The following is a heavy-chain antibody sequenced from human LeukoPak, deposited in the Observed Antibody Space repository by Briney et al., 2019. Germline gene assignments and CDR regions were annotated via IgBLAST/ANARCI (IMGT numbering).Heavy chain of an antibody. CDR3: ARAVYGTSGYYIDY. CDR2: IYASGGT. V-gene: IGHV4-4*07. D-gene: IGHD3-22*01. Sequence: SETLSLTCTVSGGSLSTYFWTWIRQPAGKGLAWIGRIYASGGTTHTPSLKSRVTMSVDTSKSQFSLKLSSVTAADTAVYYCARAVYGTSGYYIDYWGQGTLVTVSS. J-gene: IGHJ4*02. CDR1: GGSLSTYF.